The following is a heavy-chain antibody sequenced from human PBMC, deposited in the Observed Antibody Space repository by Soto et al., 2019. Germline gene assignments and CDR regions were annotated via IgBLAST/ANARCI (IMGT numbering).Heavy chain of an antibody. Sequence: EVQLVESGGGLVQPGGSLSLSCAASGFTFSSYWMSWVRQAPGKGLEWVANIKQDGSEKYYVDSVKGRFTISRDNAKNSLYLQMNSLRAGDTAVYYCVTLKSGRDYGDSFDYWGQGTLVTVSS. CDR3: VTLKSGRDYGDSFDY. V-gene: IGHV3-7*01. CDR1: GFTFSSYW. D-gene: IGHD4-17*01. J-gene: IGHJ4*02. CDR2: IKQDGSEK.